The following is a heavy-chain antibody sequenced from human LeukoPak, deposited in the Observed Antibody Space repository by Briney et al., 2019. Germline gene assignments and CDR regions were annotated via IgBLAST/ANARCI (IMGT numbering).Heavy chain of an antibody. CDR2: ISGSGGST. V-gene: IGHV3-23*01. Sequence: GGSLRLSCAASGFTFSSYAMGWVRQAPGKGLEWVSAISGSGGSTYYADSVKGRFTISRDNSKNTLYLQMNSLRAEDTAVYYCAKDYDSSGYYYGLDYWGQGTLVTVSS. CDR1: GFTFSSYA. D-gene: IGHD3-22*01. J-gene: IGHJ4*02. CDR3: AKDYDSSGYYYGLDY.